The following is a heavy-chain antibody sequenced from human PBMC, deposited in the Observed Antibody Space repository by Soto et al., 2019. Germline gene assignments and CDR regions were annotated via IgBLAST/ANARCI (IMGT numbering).Heavy chain of an antibody. CDR3: ATGPSLAAAGTDFDY. CDR1: GYTLTELS. D-gene: IGHD6-13*01. J-gene: IGHJ4*01. Sequence: ASVKVFCKVSGYTLTELSMHWVRQAPGKGLEWMGGFDPEDGETIYAQKFQGRVTMAEDTSTDTAYMELSSLRSEDTAAYYCATGPSLAAAGTDFDYWGQGTLVTVSS. CDR2: FDPEDGET. V-gene: IGHV1-24*01.